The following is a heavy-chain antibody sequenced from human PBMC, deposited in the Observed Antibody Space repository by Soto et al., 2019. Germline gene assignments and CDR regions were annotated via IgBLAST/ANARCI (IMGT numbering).Heavy chain of an antibody. CDR1: GYTFTSYY. Sequence: QVQLVQSGAEVKKPGASVKVSCKASGYTFTSYYMHWVRQAPGQGLEWMGIINPSGDSTRYAQKFQGRVTITRDTYTRTAYMELSSLRSEDTAVYYCARVYAGPYYYDGNGYFDYWGQGTLVTVSS. V-gene: IGHV1-46*03. CDR2: INPSGDST. CDR3: ARVYAGPYYYDGNGYFDY. D-gene: IGHD3-22*01. J-gene: IGHJ4*02.